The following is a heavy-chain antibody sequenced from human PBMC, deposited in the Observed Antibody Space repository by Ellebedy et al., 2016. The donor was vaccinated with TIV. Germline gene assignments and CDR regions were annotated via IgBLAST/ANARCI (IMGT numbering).Heavy chain of an antibody. J-gene: IGHJ4*02. V-gene: IGHV5-51*01. CDR2: IYPGDSDT. Sequence: GGSLRLSCAASGFTFSSYWMSWVRQAPGKGLEWMGIIYPGDSDTRYSPSFQGQVTISADKSISTAYLQWSSLKASDTAIYYCARRGITGTTGFDYWGQGTLVTVSS. CDR3: ARRGITGTTGFDY. D-gene: IGHD1-7*01. CDR1: GFTFSSYW.